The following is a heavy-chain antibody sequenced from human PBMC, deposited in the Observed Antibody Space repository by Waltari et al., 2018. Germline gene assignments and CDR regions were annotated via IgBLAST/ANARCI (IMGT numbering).Heavy chain of an antibody. D-gene: IGHD6-13*01. CDR3: ARDAGYSSSPMDV. CDR2: IDYSGST. V-gene: IGHV4-61*01. J-gene: IGHJ6*02. CDR1: GGSVSSGSYY. Sequence: QVQLQESGPGLVKPSETLSLTCTVSGGSVSSGSYYWSWIRQPPGKGLEWIGYIDYSGSTNYNPSLKSRVTISVDTSKNQFSLKLSSVTAADTAVYYCARDAGYSSSPMDVWGQGTTVTVSS.